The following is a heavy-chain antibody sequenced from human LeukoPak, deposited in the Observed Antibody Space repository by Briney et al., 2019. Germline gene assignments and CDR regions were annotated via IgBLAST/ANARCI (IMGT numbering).Heavy chain of an antibody. J-gene: IGHJ3*02. D-gene: IGHD3-3*01. CDR3: ARDYSYDFWSGSYYDAFDI. CDR1: GFTFSSYW. V-gene: IGHV3-7*01. Sequence: PGGSLRLSRAASGFTFSSYWMSWVRQAPGKGLEWVANIKQDGSEKYYVDSVKGRFTISRDNAKNSLYLQMNSLRAEDTAVYYCARDYSYDFWSGSYYDAFDIWGQGTMVTVSS. CDR2: IKQDGSEK.